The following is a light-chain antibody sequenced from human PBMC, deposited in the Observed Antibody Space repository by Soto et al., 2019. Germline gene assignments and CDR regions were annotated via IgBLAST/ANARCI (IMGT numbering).Light chain of an antibody. CDR2: EVS. J-gene: IGLJ1*01. Sequence: QSVLTQPASVSGSPGQSITISCTGTSSDVGGYNYVSWCQQHPGKAPKLMIYEVSNRPSGVSNRFSGSKSGNTASLTISGLQAEDEADYYCSSYTSGSTYVFGTGTKATV. CDR1: SSDVGGYNY. V-gene: IGLV2-14*01. CDR3: SSYTSGSTYV.